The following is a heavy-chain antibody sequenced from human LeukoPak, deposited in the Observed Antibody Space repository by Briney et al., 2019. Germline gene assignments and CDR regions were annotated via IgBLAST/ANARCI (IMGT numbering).Heavy chain of an antibody. Sequence: GGSLRLSCAASGFTFSSYGMHWVRQAPGKGLEWVAVISYDGSNKYYADSVKGRFTISRDNSKNTLYLQMNSLRAEDTAVYYCAKSGVTTPSTLDYWGQGTLVTVSS. CDR1: GFTFSSYG. V-gene: IGHV3-30*18. D-gene: IGHD3-22*01. CDR3: AKSGVTTPSTLDY. J-gene: IGHJ4*02. CDR2: ISYDGSNK.